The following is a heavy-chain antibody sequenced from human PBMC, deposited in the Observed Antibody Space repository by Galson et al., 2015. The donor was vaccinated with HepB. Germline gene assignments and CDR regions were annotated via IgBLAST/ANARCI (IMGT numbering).Heavy chain of an antibody. J-gene: IGHJ4*02. D-gene: IGHD2-21*02. Sequence: SLRLSCAASGFTFSDYYMSWIRQAPGKGLEWVSYISSSSSYTNYADSVKGRFTISRDNAKNSLYLQMNSLRAEDTAVYYCARVGGGDYGYYFDYWGQGTLVTVSS. CDR2: ISSSSSYT. CDR1: GFTFSDYY. CDR3: ARVGGGDYGYYFDY. V-gene: IGHV3-11*06.